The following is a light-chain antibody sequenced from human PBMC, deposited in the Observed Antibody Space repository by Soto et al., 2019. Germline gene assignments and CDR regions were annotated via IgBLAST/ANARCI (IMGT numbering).Light chain of an antibody. J-gene: IGKJ4*01. Sequence: VWPQSPATLSLSPGTGPTIFCRAHQRVTSGYLAWYQKTAGRPPRIIIYAATARATGIPDRFWGVVSGTDFRLNLERLETEDCAVYEGQQSGEMTHTFSGGTKVDIK. CDR2: AAT. CDR1: QRVTSGY. V-gene: IGKV3D-20*02. CDR3: QQSGEMTHT.